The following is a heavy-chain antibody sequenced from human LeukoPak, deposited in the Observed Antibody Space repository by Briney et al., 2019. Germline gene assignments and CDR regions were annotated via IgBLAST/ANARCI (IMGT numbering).Heavy chain of an antibody. CDR2: IYPGDSDT. J-gene: IGHJ5*02. CDR3: ARRYSSSHKWFDP. Sequence: GESLKISCKGSGYRFTSYWIGWVRQMPGKGLEWMGIIYPGDSDTRYSPSFQGQVTISADKSMNTAYLQWSSLKASDTAMYYCARRYSSSHKWFDPWGQGTLVTVSS. D-gene: IGHD6-13*01. CDR1: GYRFTSYW. V-gene: IGHV5-51*01.